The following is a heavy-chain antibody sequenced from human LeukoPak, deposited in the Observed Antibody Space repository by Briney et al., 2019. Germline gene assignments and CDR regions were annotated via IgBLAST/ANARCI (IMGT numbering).Heavy chain of an antibody. V-gene: IGHV3-7*05. J-gene: IGHJ4*02. Sequence: GGSLRLSCAASGFIFSSYWMSWVRQAPGKGLEWVANIKQGGSEKYYVDSVKGRFTISRDNAKNSLYLQMDSLRVEDTAVYYCTTEFGRPGYWGQGTLVTVSS. CDR1: GFIFSSYW. CDR2: IKQGGSEK. CDR3: TTEFGRPGY. D-gene: IGHD3-16*01.